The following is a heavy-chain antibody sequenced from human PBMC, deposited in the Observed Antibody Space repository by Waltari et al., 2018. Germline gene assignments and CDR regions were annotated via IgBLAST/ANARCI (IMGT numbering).Heavy chain of an antibody. CDR3: ARDWRNLGMDV. D-gene: IGHD3-3*01. J-gene: IGHJ6*02. Sequence: EVQMVESGGGLVQPGGSLRLSCEASGFPLGNFWVYWVRQGPGNGLMYVLCLDGDGTRTRYADSVRCRFTISRDNAKNAVYLQMTSLRDEDTALYYCARDWRNLGMDVWGQGTTVTVSS. V-gene: IGHV3-74*01. CDR2: LDGDGTRT. CDR1: GFPLGNFW.